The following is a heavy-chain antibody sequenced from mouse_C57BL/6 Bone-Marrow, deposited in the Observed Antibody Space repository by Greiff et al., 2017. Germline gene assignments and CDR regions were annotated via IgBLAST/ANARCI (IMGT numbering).Heavy chain of an antibody. CDR2: LCGGGGNT. CDR1: GFTFSSYT. V-gene: IGHV5-9*01. J-gene: IGHJ3*01. D-gene: IGHD2-4*01. Sequence: EVKVVESGGGLVKPGGSLKLSCAASGFTFSSYTMSWVRQTPEKRLEWVATLCGGGGNTYSTASVKGRFPITRDNAKNTLYLQMSGLRSEGTALYDGASPDYEYDGGPSWFAYWGQGTLVTVSA. CDR3: ASPDYEYDGGPSWFAY.